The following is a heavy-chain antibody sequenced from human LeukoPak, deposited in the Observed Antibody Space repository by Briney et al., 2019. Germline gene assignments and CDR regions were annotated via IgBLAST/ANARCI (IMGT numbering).Heavy chain of an antibody. J-gene: IGHJ4*02. D-gene: IGHD2-21*02. CDR2: IIPILGIA. V-gene: IGHV1-69*04. CDR1: GGTFSSYA. Sequence: ASVTVSCKASGGTFSSYAISWVRQAPGQGLEWMGRIIPILGIANYAQKFQGRVTITADKSTGTAYMELSSLRSEDTAVYYCARTPAYCGGDCLFDYWGQGTLVTVSS. CDR3: ARTPAYCGGDCLFDY.